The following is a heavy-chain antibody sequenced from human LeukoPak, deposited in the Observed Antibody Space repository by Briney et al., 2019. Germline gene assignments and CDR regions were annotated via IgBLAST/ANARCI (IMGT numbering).Heavy chain of an antibody. V-gene: IGHV3-7*01. CDR3: GRVIAGAIDY. J-gene: IGHJ4*02. CDR1: GFTFSGHS. Sequence: GGSLRLSCAASGFTFSGHSMTWVRQAPGKGLEGVANINLDGSERFYVDFVKGRFTISRDNADNSMYLQMNSLRAEDTAVYYCGRVIAGAIDYWGQGTLVTVSS. D-gene: IGHD6-13*01. CDR2: INLDGSER.